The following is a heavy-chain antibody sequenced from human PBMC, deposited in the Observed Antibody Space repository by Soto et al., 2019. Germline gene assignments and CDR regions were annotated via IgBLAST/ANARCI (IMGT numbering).Heavy chain of an antibody. CDR3: ARVGSSWYLGMDV. CDR2: ISHSGST. Sequence: PSETLDITCAVYGGSFSGYYWSWIRQPPGKGLEWIGEISHSGSTNYNPSLKSRVTISVDTSKNQFSLKLSSVTAADTAVYYCARVGSSWYLGMDVWGQGTTVTVS. CDR1: GGSFSGYY. D-gene: IGHD6-13*01. V-gene: IGHV4-34*01. J-gene: IGHJ6*02.